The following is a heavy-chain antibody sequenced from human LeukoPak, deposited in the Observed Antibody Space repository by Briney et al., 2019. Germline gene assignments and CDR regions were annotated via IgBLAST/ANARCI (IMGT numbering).Heavy chain of an antibody. CDR2: IYPGDSDT. CDR1: GYSFTSYW. J-gene: IGHJ4*02. V-gene: IGHV5-51*01. CDR3: ARIGYSGYDYSCFDY. D-gene: IGHD5-12*01. Sequence: PGESLKISCKGSGYSFTSYWIGCVRQMPGKGLEWMGIIYPGDSDTRYSPSFQGQVTISADKSISTAYLQWSSLKASDTAMYYCARIGYSGYDYSCFDYWGQGTLVTVSS.